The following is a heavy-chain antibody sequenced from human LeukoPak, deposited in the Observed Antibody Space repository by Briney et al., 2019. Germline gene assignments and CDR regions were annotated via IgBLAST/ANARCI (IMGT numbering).Heavy chain of an antibody. CDR2: IKQDGSLI. CDR1: GFTFSSYW. CDR3: AREKGGYNYGPDALDF. J-gene: IGHJ3*01. V-gene: IGHV3-7*01. D-gene: IGHD5-18*01. Sequence: AGGSLRLSCAASGFTFSSYWMSWFRQAPGKGLEWVANIKQDGSLIYYVDSVKGRLIISRDNAKNSLSLQMNSLRAEDTAMYYCAREKGGYNYGPDALDFGGQGTMVTVSS.